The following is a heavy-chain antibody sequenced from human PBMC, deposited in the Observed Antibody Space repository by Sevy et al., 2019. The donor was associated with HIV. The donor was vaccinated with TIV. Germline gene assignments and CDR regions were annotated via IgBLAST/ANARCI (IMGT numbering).Heavy chain of an antibody. V-gene: IGHV4-59*01. CDR2: FFYSGST. D-gene: IGHD3-10*01. CDR1: GDSISSYY. J-gene: IGHJ4*02. CDR3: ARDRRVEYGGSDY. Sequence: SETLSLTCTVSGDSISSYYWSWIRQPPGKGLEWFGYFFYSGSTNYNPSLKSRVTISVDTTKNQVSLKVRSVTAADTAVYYCARDRRVEYGGSDYWGQGTLVTVSS.